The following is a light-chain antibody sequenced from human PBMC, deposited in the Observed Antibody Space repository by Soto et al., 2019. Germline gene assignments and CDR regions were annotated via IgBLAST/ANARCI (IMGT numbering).Light chain of an antibody. CDR3: QHYNTYPYT. V-gene: IGKV1-5*03. Sequence: DIQMTQSPSTLSASVGDRVTITCRASQTISNWLAWYQQRPGKAPNLLIYKASTLKSGVSSRFSGRGSGTEFTLTISSLQPDDFATYYCQHYNTYPYTFGQGTKLEIK. J-gene: IGKJ2*01. CDR2: KAS. CDR1: QTISNW.